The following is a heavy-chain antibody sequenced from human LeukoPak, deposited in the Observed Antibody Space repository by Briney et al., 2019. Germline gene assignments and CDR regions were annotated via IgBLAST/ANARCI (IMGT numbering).Heavy chain of an antibody. J-gene: IGHJ6*02. Sequence: SETLSLTCTVSGGSISSGSYYWSWIRQPAGKGLEWIGRIYTSGSTNYNPSLKSRVTISVDTSKNQFSLKLSSVTAADTAVYYCARDYYGSGSYYRTYGMDVWGQGTTVTVSS. CDR2: IYTSGST. CDR1: GGSISSGSYY. V-gene: IGHV4-61*02. CDR3: ARDYYGSGSYYRTYGMDV. D-gene: IGHD3-10*01.